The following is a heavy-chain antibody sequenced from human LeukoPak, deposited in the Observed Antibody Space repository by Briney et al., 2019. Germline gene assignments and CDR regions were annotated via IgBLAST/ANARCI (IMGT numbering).Heavy chain of an antibody. CDR3: ARAFRSTAMAPFDY. D-gene: IGHD5-18*01. CDR1: GFTFSSYA. CDR2: ISYDGSNK. J-gene: IGHJ4*02. V-gene: IGHV3-30-3*01. Sequence: GGSLRLSCAASGFTFSSYAMHWVRQAPGKGLEWVAVISYDGSNKYYADSVKGRFTISRDNSKNTLYLQMNSLRAEDTAVYYCARAFRSTAMAPFDYWGQGTLVTVPS.